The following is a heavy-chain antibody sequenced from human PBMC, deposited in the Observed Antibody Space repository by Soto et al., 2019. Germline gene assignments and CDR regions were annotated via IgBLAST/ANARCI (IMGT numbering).Heavy chain of an antibody. Sequence: PGGSLRLSCAASGFTFSDHYMSWIRQAPGKGLEWVSYISSSGSIGYADSVKGRFTISRDNAKNSLYLQMNSLRAEDTALYYCAKTLIAAAGTGGFDYWGQGTLVTVSS. CDR1: GFTFSDHY. D-gene: IGHD6-13*01. J-gene: IGHJ4*02. CDR2: ISSSGSI. CDR3: AKTLIAAAGTGGFDY. V-gene: IGHV3-11*01.